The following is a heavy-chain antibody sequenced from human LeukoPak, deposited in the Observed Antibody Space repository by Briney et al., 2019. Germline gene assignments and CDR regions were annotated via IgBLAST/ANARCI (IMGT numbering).Heavy chain of an antibody. D-gene: IGHD1-26*01. Sequence: SETLSLTCTVSDGSINWGWIRRPPGKGLEWIGSMSYSGSTFYNPSLKSRVTMSLDTSNIQYSLKLSSVTAADTAVYYCARLVSSGTHGYFDFWGQGILVTVSS. J-gene: IGHJ4*03. CDR2: MSYSGST. V-gene: IGHV4-39*07. CDR1: DGSIN. CDR3: ARLVSSGTHGYFDF.